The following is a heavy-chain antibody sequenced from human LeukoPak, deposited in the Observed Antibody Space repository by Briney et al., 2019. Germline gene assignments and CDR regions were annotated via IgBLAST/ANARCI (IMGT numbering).Heavy chain of an antibody. CDR1: GGSISSYY. J-gene: IGHJ5*02. CDR2: IYYSGSP. CDR3: ARRSYGWFDP. V-gene: IGHV4-59*08. D-gene: IGHD3-16*01. Sequence: SETLSLTCTVSGGSISSYYWSWIRQPPGKGLEWIGYIYYSGSPDYNPSLKSRVTISVDTSKNQFSLKLSSVTAADTAVYYCARRSYGWFDPWGQGTLVTVSS.